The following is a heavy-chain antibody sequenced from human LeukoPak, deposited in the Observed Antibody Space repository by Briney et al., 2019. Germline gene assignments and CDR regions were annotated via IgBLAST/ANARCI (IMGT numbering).Heavy chain of an antibody. Sequence: ASETLSLTCTVSGGSISSGSYYWSWIRQPAGKGLEWIGRIYSSGSTNYNPSLKSRVTISVDTSKNQFSLKLSSVTAADTAVYYCARGYYYGSGLIYYYYYMDVWGKGTTVTISS. V-gene: IGHV4-61*10. D-gene: IGHD3-10*01. CDR3: ARGYYYGSGLIYYYYYMDV. CDR1: GGSISSGSYY. J-gene: IGHJ6*03. CDR2: IYSSGST.